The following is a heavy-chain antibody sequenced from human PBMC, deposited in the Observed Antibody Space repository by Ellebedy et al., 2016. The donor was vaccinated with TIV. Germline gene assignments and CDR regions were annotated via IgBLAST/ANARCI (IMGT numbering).Heavy chain of an antibody. V-gene: IGHV3-7*03. CDR2: IQQDGSEK. CDR3: AREGGGGFALGY. J-gene: IGHJ4*02. CDR1: GFLFSDYW. Sequence: GESLKIPCAASGFLFSDYWVSWVRQAPGKGLEWVANIQQDGSEKYYVDSVKGRFSISRDNAKKSVYLQMNSLRAEDTAVYYCAREGGGGFALGYWGQGAPVTVSS. D-gene: IGHD2-15*01.